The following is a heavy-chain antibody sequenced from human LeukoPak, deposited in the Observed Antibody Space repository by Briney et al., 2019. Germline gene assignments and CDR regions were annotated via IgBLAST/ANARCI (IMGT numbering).Heavy chain of an antibody. J-gene: IGHJ4*02. CDR2: IYHSGST. D-gene: IGHD2-21*01. CDR1: GGSISSSNW. V-gene: IGHV4-4*02. Sequence: PSETLSLTCAVSGGSISSSNWWSWVRQPPGKGLEWIGEIYHSGSTNYNPSLKSRVTISVDTSKNQFSLKLSSVTAADTAVYYCARGKWLVVPHAFDYWGQGTLVTVSS. CDR3: ARGKWLVVPHAFDY.